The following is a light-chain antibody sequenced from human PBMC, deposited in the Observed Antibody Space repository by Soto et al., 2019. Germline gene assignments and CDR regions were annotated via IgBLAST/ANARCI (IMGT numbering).Light chain of an antibody. CDR2: QAS. Sequence: DIQMTQSPSTLSASVGDTVTITCRASQSISSWLAWYQQKPGKAPNLLIYQASSLQGGVPSRFSGSGSGTEFTLTISSLQPDDFATYYCQQYNGYPLTFGGGTKWRSN. CDR1: QSISSW. CDR3: QQYNGYPLT. V-gene: IGKV1-5*03. J-gene: IGKJ4*01.